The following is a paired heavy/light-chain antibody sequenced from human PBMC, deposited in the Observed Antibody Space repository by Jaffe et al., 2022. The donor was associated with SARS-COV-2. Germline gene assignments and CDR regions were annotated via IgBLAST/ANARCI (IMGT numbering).Heavy chain of an antibody. CDR2: ISGSGGST. Sequence: EVQLVASGGGLIQPGGSLRLSCAASGFTFSSSAMSWVRQGPGKGLEWVSFISGSGGSTYYADSVKGRFTISRDSSKNALYLQMNSLRADDTAVYYCAKTIVGATTPYMDVWGKGTTVTVSS. D-gene: IGHD1-26*01. V-gene: IGHV3-23*04. CDR3: AKTIVGATTPYMDV. J-gene: IGHJ6*03. CDR1: GFTFSSSA.
Light chain of an antibody. CDR3: QQRNNWPLT. J-gene: IGKJ4*01. CDR1: QSVSSY. Sequence: EIVLTQSPATLSLSPGERATLSCRASQSVSSYLAWYQQKPGQAPRLLIYDTSNRATGIPARFSGSGSGTDFTLTIGSLEPEDFAVYYCQQRNNWPLTFGGGTKVEIK. V-gene: IGKV3-11*01. CDR2: DTS.